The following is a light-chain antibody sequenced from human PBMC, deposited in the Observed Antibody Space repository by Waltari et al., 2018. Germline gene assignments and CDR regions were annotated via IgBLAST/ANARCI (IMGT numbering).Light chain of an antibody. CDR3: QQYGNSPVT. CDR1: QYISSNY. J-gene: IGKJ4*01. V-gene: IGKV3-20*01. Sequence: EVVLTQSPGTLSLSPGETATLSCRASQYISSNYLAWYQQRPGQAPRLLIYDASNRPTGIADRFSGSGSGTDFTLTISRLEPEDFAVFYCQQYGNSPVTFGGGTKVEIK. CDR2: DAS.